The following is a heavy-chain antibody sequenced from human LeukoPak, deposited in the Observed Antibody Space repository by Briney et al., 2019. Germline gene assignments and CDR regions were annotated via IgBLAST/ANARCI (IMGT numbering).Heavy chain of an antibody. V-gene: IGHV1-69*05. CDR3: ARSRKTTVSTNPFDY. J-gene: IGHJ4*02. CDR1: GGTFSSYA. CDR2: IIPIFGTA. Sequence: SVKVSCKASGGTFSSYAISWVRQAPGQGLEWMGRIIPIFGTANYAQKFQGRVTITTDESTSTAYMELSSLRSEDTAVYYCARSRKTTVSTNPFDYWGQGTLVTVSS. D-gene: IGHD4-17*01.